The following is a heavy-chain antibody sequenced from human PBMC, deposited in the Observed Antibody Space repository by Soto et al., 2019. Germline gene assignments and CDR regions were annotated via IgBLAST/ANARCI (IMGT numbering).Heavy chain of an antibody. CDR1: GFTFSGSA. CDR3: TRHGGYHNETSDY. V-gene: IGHV3-73*02. CDR2: IRSERNSYAT. Sequence: EVQLVESGGGMVQSGVSLKLSCTASGFTFSGSAIHWVRQASGKGLEWVGRIRSERNSYATAYAASLEGRVAISRDDSKNAAYLQINSLKIEDTAVYYCTRHGGYHNETSDYWGQGTLVTVSS. J-gene: IGHJ4*02. D-gene: IGHD5-12*01.